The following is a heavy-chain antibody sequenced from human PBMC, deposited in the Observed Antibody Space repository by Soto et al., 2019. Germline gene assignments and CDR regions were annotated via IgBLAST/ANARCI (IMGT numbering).Heavy chain of an antibody. CDR2: IKNKLNSDTV. CDR3: ARARRVYPADQ. D-gene: IGHD3-16*02. J-gene: IGHJ4*02. CDR1: GFTFRDDY. Sequence: LVWSGGGLVEPGGSLSLSGSASGFTFRDDYMDWVRQASGQGLEWVARIKNKLNSDTVEYAASLEVSCTISRDDSKKSVSLQMNSLKTECTAVYFCARARRVYPADQWGQGTLGTVSS. V-gene: IGHV3-72*01.